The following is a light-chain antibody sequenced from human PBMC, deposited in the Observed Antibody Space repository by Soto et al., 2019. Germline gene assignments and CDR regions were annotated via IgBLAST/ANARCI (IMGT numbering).Light chain of an antibody. CDR3: CSYAGSYTYV. CDR1: SSDVGGYNF. J-gene: IGLJ1*01. V-gene: IGLV2-11*01. CDR2: NVS. Sequence: QSALTQPRSVSGSPGQSVTISCTGTSSDVGGYNFVSWYQQHPGKAPKLIIYNVSKRPSGVPDRFSGSKSGNTASLTISWLQADDEAEYFCCSYAGSYTYVFGSGTKLTVL.